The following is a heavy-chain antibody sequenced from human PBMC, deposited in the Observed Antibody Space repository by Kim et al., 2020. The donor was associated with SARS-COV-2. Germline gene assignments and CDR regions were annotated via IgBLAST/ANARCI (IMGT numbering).Heavy chain of an antibody. J-gene: IGHJ3*02. D-gene: IGHD3-10*01. Sequence: TKYSQKFQGSVTITREKSASTAYMELSSLRSEDTAVYYCARPGVTDAFDIWGQGTMVTVSS. CDR2: T. V-gene: IGHV1-3*01. CDR3: ARPGVTDAFDI.